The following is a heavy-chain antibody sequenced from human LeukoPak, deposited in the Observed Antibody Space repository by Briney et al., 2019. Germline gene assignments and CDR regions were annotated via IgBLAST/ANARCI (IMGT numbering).Heavy chain of an antibody. Sequence: PGGSLRLSCGASGFTFRSYEMNWVRQAPGKGLEWVSYISTSGSPIYYADSVKGRFTISRDNANNSLYLQMNSLRAEDTAVYYCARETSPFDCWGQGTLVTVSS. J-gene: IGHJ4*02. CDR3: ARETSPFDC. CDR1: GFTFRSYE. CDR2: ISTSGSPI. V-gene: IGHV3-48*03.